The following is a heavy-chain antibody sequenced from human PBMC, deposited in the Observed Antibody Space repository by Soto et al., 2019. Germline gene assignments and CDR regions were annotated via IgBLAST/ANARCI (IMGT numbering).Heavy chain of an antibody. Sequence: GGSLRLSCAASGFTFSSYAMSWVRQAPGKGLEWVSAISGSGGSTYYADSVKGRFTISRDNSKNTLYLQMNSLRAEDTAVYYCAKSSITIFGVVSKDDYWGQGTLVTVSS. CDR1: GFTFSSYA. CDR2: ISGSGGST. CDR3: AKSSITIFGVVSKDDY. J-gene: IGHJ4*02. D-gene: IGHD3-3*01. V-gene: IGHV3-23*01.